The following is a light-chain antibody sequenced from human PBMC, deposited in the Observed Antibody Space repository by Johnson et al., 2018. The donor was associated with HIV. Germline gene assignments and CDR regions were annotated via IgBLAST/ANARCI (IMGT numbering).Light chain of an antibody. CDR3: GTWDSCLSTGF. Sequence: QSVLTQPPSVSAAPGQKVTISCSGSSSNIGNNYVSWYQQVPGTAPILLIYDNYKRTSGIPDRFSGSKSGTSATLCITGLKPGDEADYYCGTWDSCLSTGFFGTGTKVTVL. CDR2: DNY. CDR1: SSNIGNNY. V-gene: IGLV1-51*01. J-gene: IGLJ1*01.